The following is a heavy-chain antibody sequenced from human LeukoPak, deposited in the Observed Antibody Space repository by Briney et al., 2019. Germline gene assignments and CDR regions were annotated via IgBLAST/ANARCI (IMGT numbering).Heavy chain of an antibody. J-gene: IGHJ3*02. CDR3: ARETAVTQNDAFDI. CDR2: ISAYNGNT. CDR1: GYTFTSYG. D-gene: IGHD4-17*01. V-gene: IGHV1-18*01. Sequence: ASVKVSCKASGYTFTSYGISWVRQAPGQGLEGMGWISAYNGNTNYAQKLQGRVTMTTDTSTSTAYMELSSLKSEDTAVYYCARETAVTQNDAFDIWGQGTMVIVSS.